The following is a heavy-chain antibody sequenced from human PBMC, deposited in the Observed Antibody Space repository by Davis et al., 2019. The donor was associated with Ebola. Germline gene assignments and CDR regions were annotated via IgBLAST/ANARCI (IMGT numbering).Heavy chain of an antibody. CDR1: GYTFNSHG. J-gene: IGHJ5*02. D-gene: IGHD3-10*01. CDR2: ISAYNGNT. Sequence: ASVKVSCKASGYTFNSHGISWVRQAPGQGLEWMAWISAYNGNTNYAQKLQGRVTMTTDTSTSTAYMELRSLRSDDTAVYYCARSITMVRGVSWFDPWGQGTLVTVSS. CDR3: ARSITMVRGVSWFDP. V-gene: IGHV1-18*01.